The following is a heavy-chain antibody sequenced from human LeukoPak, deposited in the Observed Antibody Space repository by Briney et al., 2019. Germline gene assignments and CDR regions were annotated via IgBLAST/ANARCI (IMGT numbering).Heavy chain of an antibody. D-gene: IGHD5-24*01. J-gene: IGHJ4*02. Sequence: PSETLSLTCTVSGGSISSSSYYWGWIRQPPGKGLEWIGSIYYSGSTYYNPSLKSRVTISVDTSKNQFSLKLSSVTAADTAVYYCARRWPRTSKSYFDYWGQGTLVTVSS. V-gene: IGHV4-39*01. CDR1: GGSISSSSYY. CDR2: IYYSGST. CDR3: ARRWPRTSKSYFDY.